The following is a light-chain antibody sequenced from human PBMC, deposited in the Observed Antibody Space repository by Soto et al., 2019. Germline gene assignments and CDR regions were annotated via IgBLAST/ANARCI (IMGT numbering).Light chain of an antibody. J-gene: IGKJ1*01. Sequence: EIVLTQSPGTLSLSPLERGTLXWRPSQSVSSSYLAWYQQKPGQAPRLLIYGASSRATGIPDRFSGSGSGTDFTLTISRLEPEDFAVYYCQQYGSSPTTFGQGTKVDIK. CDR1: QSVSSSY. V-gene: IGKV3-20*01. CDR3: QQYGSSPTT. CDR2: GAS.